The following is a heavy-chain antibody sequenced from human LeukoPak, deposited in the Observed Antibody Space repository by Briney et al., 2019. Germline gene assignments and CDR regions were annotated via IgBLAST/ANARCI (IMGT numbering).Heavy chain of an antibody. Sequence: SETLSLTCAVSGGSISSGGYSWSWIRQPPGKGLEWIGYIYHSGSTYYNPSLKSRVTISVDRSKNQFSLKLSSVTAADTAVYYCAREFTPDYYDSSGYDDAFDIWGQGTMVTVSS. D-gene: IGHD3-22*01. J-gene: IGHJ3*02. V-gene: IGHV4-30-2*01. CDR2: IYHSGST. CDR3: AREFTPDYYDSSGYDDAFDI. CDR1: GGSISSGGYS.